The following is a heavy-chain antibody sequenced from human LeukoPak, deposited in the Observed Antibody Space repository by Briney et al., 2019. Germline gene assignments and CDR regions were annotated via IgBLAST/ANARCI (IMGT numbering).Heavy chain of an antibody. CDR2: ISPSGGIT. CDR1: GFTFSSHG. J-gene: IGHJ4*02. Sequence: PGGSLRLSCAASGFTFSSHGMNWVRQAPGKGLEWVSGISPSGGITYYTDSVKGRFTISRDNSKNTLYLQMNSLRAEDTAVYYCAKVDSGIVATGSPYFDYWGQGTLVTVSS. CDR3: AKVDSGIVATGSPYFDY. V-gene: IGHV3-23*01. D-gene: IGHD6-13*01.